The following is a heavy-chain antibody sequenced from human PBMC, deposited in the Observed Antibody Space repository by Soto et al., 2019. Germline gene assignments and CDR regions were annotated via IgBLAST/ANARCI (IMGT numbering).Heavy chain of an antibody. Sequence: QVQLVESGGGVVQPGRSLRLSCAASGFTFSSYAMHWVRQAPGKGLEWVAVISYDGSNNYYADSVKGRFTISRDNSKNTLYLQMNSLRAEDTAVYYCARDEDPRHITTIRYYYGMDVWGQGTTVTVSS. CDR1: GFTFSSYA. D-gene: IGHD1-20*01. J-gene: IGHJ6*02. CDR3: ARDEDPRHITTIRYYYGMDV. CDR2: ISYDGSNN. V-gene: IGHV3-30-3*01.